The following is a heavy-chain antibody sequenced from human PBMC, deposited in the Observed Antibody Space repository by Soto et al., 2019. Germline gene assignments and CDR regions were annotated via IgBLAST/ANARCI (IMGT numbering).Heavy chain of an antibody. CDR2: IIPIFGTA. Sequence: SVKVSCKASGGTFSSYAISWVRQAPGQGLEWMGGIIPIFGTANYAQKFQGRVTITADESTSTAYMELSSLRSEDTAVYYCARDRGMRGWFDSWGQGTLVTVSS. J-gene: IGHJ5*01. V-gene: IGHV1-69*13. D-gene: IGHD2-15*01. CDR3: ARDRGMRGWFDS. CDR1: GGTFSSYA.